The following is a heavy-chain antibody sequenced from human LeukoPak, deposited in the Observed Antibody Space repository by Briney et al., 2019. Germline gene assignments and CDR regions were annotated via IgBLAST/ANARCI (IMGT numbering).Heavy chain of an antibody. J-gene: IGHJ4*02. D-gene: IGHD3-16*02. CDR3: ARVGIWGSYRYVGDW. CDR2: INSDGSST. V-gene: IGHV3-74*01. Sequence: GGSLRLSCAASGFTFSSYWMHWVRQAPGKGLVWVSRINSDGSSTSYADSVKGRFTISGYNAKNKLYLQMNSLRAEDTAVYYCARVGIWGSYRYVGDWWGQGTLVTVSS. CDR1: GFTFSSYW.